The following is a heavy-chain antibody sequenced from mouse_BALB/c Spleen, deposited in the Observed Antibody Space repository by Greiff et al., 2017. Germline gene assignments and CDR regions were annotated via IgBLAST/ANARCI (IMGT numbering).Heavy chain of an antibody. J-gene: IGHJ3*01. CDR2: ISSGGSYT. V-gene: IGHV5-9-4*01. Sequence: EVQLVESGAGLVKPGGSLKLSCAASGFTFSSYDMSWVRQSPEKRLEWVAEISSGGSYTYYPDTVTGRFTISRDNAKNTLYLEISSLRSDDTAMYYCARGDGKAWFAYWGQGTLVTVSA. CDR3: ARGDGKAWFAY. CDR1: GFTFSSYD. D-gene: IGHD2-1*01.